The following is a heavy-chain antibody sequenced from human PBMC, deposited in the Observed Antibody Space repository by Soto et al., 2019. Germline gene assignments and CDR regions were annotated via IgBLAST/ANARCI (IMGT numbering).Heavy chain of an antibody. D-gene: IGHD3-16*02. V-gene: IGHV1-8*01. CDR3: AADIMITFGGVIGPTFAFHI. CDR2: MNPNSGDT. J-gene: IGHJ3*02. CDR1: GYTFSSYD. Sequence: ASVKVSCMASGYTFSSYDITWVRQATGQGLEWMGWMNPNSGDTGYTQKFQGRVTMTRNTSITTAYMELSSLRSEDTAVYYCAADIMITFGGVIGPTFAFHIWGQGTMVTVSS.